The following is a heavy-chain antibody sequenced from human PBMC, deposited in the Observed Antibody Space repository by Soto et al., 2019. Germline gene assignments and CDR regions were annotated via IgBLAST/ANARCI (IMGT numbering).Heavy chain of an antibody. D-gene: IGHD3-10*01. CDR3: VRQGFGALHGLVDV. V-gene: IGHV4-59*08. CDR1: GDSVSSYK. J-gene: IGHJ6*02. Sequence: QVQLRESGPGLVKPSETLSLTCTVSGDSVSSYKWSWIRQTPGKGLEWIGYIDNNGGTSYNPSLRRRVTMSVDTSTKQFSLRLTSVTAADTAVYYGVRQGFGALHGLVDVWGQGTTVTVSS. CDR2: IDNNGGT.